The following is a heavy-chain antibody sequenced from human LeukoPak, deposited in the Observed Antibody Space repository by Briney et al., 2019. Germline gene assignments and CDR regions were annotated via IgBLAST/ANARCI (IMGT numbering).Heavy chain of an antibody. V-gene: IGHV4-34*01. CDR1: GGPFSNYY. D-gene: IGHD3-3*01. J-gene: IGHJ3*02. Sequence: SETLSLTCAVYGGPFSNYYWSWIRQPPGKGLEWIGEINHSGSTNYKPSLKSRVTISLDTSKNQFSLKLSSVTAADTAVYYCAREGEDWSGYYKGAFDIWGQGTMVTVSS. CDR3: AREGEDWSGYYKGAFDI. CDR2: INHSGST.